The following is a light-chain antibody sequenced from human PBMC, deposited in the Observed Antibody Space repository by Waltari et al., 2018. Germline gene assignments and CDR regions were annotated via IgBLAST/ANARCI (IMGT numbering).Light chain of an antibody. CDR1: SSNIGAGYD. J-gene: IGLJ2*01. CDR3: QSYDGSLSASI. V-gene: IGLV1-40*01. CDR2: SYH. Sequence: QSVLTQPPSMSGAPGQRVTISCTGSSSNIGAGYDVHWYQQLPGTAPKLLICSYHNRPSGVPDRFSGSKSGTSASLAIAGLQAEDEADYYCQSYDGSLSASIFGGGTKLTVL.